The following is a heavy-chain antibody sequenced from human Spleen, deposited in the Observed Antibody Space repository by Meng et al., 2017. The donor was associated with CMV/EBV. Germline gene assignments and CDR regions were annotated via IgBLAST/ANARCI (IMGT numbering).Heavy chain of an antibody. D-gene: IGHD6-6*01. CDR3: AREYTSSSNWFDP. CDR1: GGSISSGDYL. V-gene: IGHV4-30-4*08. Sequence: SGGSISSGDYLWSWIRQPPGKGLEWIGYIYYSGSTYYNPSLKSRVTISVDTSKNQFSLKLSSVTAADTAVYYCAREYTSSSNWFDPWGQGTLVTVSS. J-gene: IGHJ5*02. CDR2: IYYSGST.